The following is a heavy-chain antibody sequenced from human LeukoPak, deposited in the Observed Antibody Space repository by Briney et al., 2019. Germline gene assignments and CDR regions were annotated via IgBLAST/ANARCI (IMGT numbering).Heavy chain of an antibody. D-gene: IGHD6-13*01. CDR2: ISAGGGST. Sequence: GRSLRLSCAASGLSFSDDSMACVRQAAGEGMFWVSGISAGGGSTYYADSVKGRFTISRDNSRNTLYLQMNSLRAEDTAVYYCAKDAAGPEYWGQGTLVTVSS. CDR1: GLSFSDDS. CDR3: AKDAAGPEY. J-gene: IGHJ4*02. V-gene: IGHV3-23*01.